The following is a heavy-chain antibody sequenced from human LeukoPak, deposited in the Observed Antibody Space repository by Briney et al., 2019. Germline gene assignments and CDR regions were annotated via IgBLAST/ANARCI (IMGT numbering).Heavy chain of an antibody. Sequence: SETLSLTCTVSGDSIGSSNYYWAWVRPPPGKGLEWLGSIFYSGSTYYNSSLKSRVTISVDTSKNQFSLNLHSVTAEDTATYYCARRGITYSSSFFAYWGQGTLVTVSS. D-gene: IGHD6-13*01. CDR3: ARRGITYSSSFFAY. J-gene: IGHJ4*02. CDR1: GDSIGSSNYY. CDR2: IFYSGST. V-gene: IGHV4-39*01.